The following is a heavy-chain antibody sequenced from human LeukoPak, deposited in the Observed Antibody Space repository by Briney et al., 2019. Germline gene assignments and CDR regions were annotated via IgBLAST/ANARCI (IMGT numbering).Heavy chain of an antibody. CDR3: ARNRQLVRYFDS. V-gene: IGHV1-2*02. Sequence: ASVKVSCKASGYTFTGYYMHWVRQAPGQGLEWMGWINPNSGGTNYAQKFQGRVTMTRNTSISTAYMELSSLRSEDTAVYYCARNRQLVRYFDSWGQGTLVTVSS. J-gene: IGHJ4*02. D-gene: IGHD6-13*01. CDR2: INPNSGGT. CDR1: GYTFTGYY.